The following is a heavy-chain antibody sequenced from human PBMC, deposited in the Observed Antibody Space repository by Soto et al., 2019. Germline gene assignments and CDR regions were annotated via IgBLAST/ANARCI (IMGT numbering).Heavy chain of an antibody. D-gene: IGHD3-22*01. V-gene: IGHV1-69*02. CDR2: IIPILGIA. CDR1: GGTFSSYT. J-gene: IGHJ3*02. CDR3: ARVAPYYYDSSGYYGEDAFDI. Sequence: GASVKVSCKASGGTFSSYTISWVRQAPGQGLEWMGRIIPILGIANYAQKFQGRVTITADKSTSTAYMELSSLRSEDTAVYYCARVAPYYYDSSGYYGEDAFDIWGQGTMVTVSS.